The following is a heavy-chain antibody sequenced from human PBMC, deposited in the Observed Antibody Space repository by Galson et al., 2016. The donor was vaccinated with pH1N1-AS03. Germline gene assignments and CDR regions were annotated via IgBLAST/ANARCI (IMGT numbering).Heavy chain of an antibody. Sequence: TLRLSCAASGFSFSSYAMGWVRQTPGRGLECLSTIDNGAFNTYYKDSLEGRFTITRANSKNTLYLHMNSLRADDTALYYCAKGLFDNYAGYFEYWGREFWSPSPQ. J-gene: IGHJ4*02. D-gene: IGHD4-23*01. CDR3: AKGLFDNYAGYFEY. V-gene: IGHV3-23*05. CDR2: IDNGAFNT. CDR1: GFSFSSYA.